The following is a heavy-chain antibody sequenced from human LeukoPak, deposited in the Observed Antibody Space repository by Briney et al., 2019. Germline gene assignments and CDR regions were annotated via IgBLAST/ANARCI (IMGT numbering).Heavy chain of an antibody. J-gene: IGHJ6*02. CDR3: ASSARYDILTGYLPDYYYYGMDV. V-gene: IGHV4-59*01. Sequence: SETLPLTCTVSGGSISSYYWSWIRQPPGKGLEWIGYIYYSGSTNYNPSLKSRVTISVDTSKNQFSLKLSSVTAADTAVYYCASSARYDILTGYLPDYYYYGMDVWGQGTTVTVSS. D-gene: IGHD3-9*01. CDR1: GGSISSYY. CDR2: IYYSGST.